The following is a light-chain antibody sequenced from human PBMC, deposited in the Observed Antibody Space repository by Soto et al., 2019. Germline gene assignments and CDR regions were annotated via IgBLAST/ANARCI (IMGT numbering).Light chain of an antibody. CDR2: GAS. V-gene: IGKV1-39*01. CDR1: QSITTF. J-gene: IGKJ1*01. CDR3: QQTFSATRT. Sequence: DIQMTQSPTSLSASVGDRVTITCRASQSITTFLNWYQQKPGKAPELLIFGASRLQSGVPSRFSGGGSGTDFTLTISSLQPEDFASYHCQQTFSATRTFGQGTKVDIK.